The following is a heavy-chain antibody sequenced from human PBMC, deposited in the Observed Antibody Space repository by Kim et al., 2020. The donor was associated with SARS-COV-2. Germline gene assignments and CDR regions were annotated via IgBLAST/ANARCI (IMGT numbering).Heavy chain of an antibody. D-gene: IGHD3-9*01. Sequence: GGSLRLSCTVSGFTFRIYARSWARQPQGGGLGWVSGFTGVVGGSTHRDSGRGRFTISRDNSKNMVYLQMNRLNAEDTATYFCVKGMTGYFDSSGGAFDIWGQGTVVTVSS. CDR1: GFTFRIYA. CDR2: FTGVVGGS. V-gene: IGHV3-23*02. CDR3: VKGMTGYFDSSGGAFDI. J-gene: IGHJ3*02.